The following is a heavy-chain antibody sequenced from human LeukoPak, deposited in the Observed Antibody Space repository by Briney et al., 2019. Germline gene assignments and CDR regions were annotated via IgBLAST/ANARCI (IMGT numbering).Heavy chain of an antibody. D-gene: IGHD1-26*01. CDR2: INPYSGGT. V-gene: IGHV1-2*02. CDR3: AIPGRWELRTLYYMDV. CDR1: GYTFTDYY. Sequence: ASVKVSCKTSGYTFTDYYIHWVRQVPGQGPEWMGWINPYSGGTNYSQRFQGRVTMTRDTSISTAYMELSRLRSDDTAVYYCAIPGRWELRTLYYMDVWGKGTTVTVSS. J-gene: IGHJ6*03.